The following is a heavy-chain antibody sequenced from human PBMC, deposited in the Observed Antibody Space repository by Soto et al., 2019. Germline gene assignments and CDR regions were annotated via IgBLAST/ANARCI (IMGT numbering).Heavy chain of an antibody. J-gene: IGHJ5*02. CDR1: GGSISSYY. D-gene: IGHD6-6*01. Sequence: QVQLQESGPGLVKPSETLSLTCTVSGGSISSYYWSWIRQPPGKGLEWIGYIYYSGSTNYNPSLKSRVTISVDTSKSRCSLKLSSVTAADTAVYYCARGYSSSSVWFDPWGQGTLVTVSS. V-gene: IGHV4-59*01. CDR2: IYYSGST. CDR3: ARGYSSSSVWFDP.